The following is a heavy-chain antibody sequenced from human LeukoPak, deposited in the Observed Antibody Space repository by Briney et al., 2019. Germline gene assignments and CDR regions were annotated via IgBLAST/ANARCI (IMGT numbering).Heavy chain of an antibody. CDR2: IYYSGST. CDR1: GGSISSSSYY. J-gene: IGHJ6*03. V-gene: IGHV4-39*07. D-gene: IGHD5-24*01. CDR3: ARLSRGPRGRDGYNYYYYYYMDV. Sequence: SETLSLTCTVSGGSISSSSYYWGWIRQPPGKGLEWIGSIYYSGSTYYNPSLKSRATISVDTSKNQFSLKLSSVTAADTAVYYCARLSRGPRGRDGYNYYYYYYMDVWGKGTTVTVSS.